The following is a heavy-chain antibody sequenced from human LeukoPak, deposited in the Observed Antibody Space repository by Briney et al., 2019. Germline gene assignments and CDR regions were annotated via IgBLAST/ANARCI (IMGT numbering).Heavy chain of an antibody. CDR3: AKDHYWSIDY. D-gene: IGHD3-3*01. V-gene: IGHV3-30-3*01. J-gene: IGHJ4*02. CDR2: ISYDGSNK. Sequence: GGSLRLSCAASGFTFSSYAMHWVRQAPGKGLEWVAVISYDGSNKYYADSVKGRFTTSRDNSKNTLYLQMNSLRAEDTGVYYCAKDHYWSIDYWGRGTLVTVSS. CDR1: GFTFSSYA.